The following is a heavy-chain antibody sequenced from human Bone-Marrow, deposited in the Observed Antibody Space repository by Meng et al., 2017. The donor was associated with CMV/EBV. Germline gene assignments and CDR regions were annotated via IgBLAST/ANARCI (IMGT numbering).Heavy chain of an antibody. Sequence: ASVKVSCKASGYTFTGYYIHWVRQAPGQGLEWMGWINPNSGGTNYAQKFQGRVTMTRDTSISTAYMELSRLRSDDTAVYFCARALIRGVRIDYWGQGTLATFSS. CDR3: ARALIRGVRIDY. J-gene: IGHJ4*02. CDR2: INPNSGGT. CDR1: GYTFTGYY. V-gene: IGHV1-2*02. D-gene: IGHD3-10*01.